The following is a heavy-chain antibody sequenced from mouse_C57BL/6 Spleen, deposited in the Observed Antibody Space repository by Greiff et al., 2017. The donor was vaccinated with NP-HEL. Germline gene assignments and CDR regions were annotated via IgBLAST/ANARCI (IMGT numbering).Heavy chain of an antibody. CDR1: GFTFSSYG. CDR3: ARQPTVGATDFDY. J-gene: IGHJ2*01. Sequence: DVHLVESGGDLVKPGGSLKLSCAASGFTFSSYGMSWVRQTPDKRLEWVATISSGGSYTYYPDSVKGRFTISRDNAKNTLYLQMSSLKSEDTAMYYCARQPTVGATDFDYWGQGTTLTVSS. V-gene: IGHV5-6*01. D-gene: IGHD1-1*01. CDR2: ISSGGSYT.